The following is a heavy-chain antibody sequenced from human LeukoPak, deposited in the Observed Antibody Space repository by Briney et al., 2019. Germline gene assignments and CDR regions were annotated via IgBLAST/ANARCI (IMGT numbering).Heavy chain of an antibody. D-gene: IGHD2-8*01. J-gene: IGHJ4*02. CDR1: GGSISSSNW. CDR3: ATAYCTNGVCPNFDY. CDR2: IYHSGST. V-gene: IGHV4-4*02. Sequence: SETLSLTCAVSGGSISSSNWWSWVRQPPGKGLEWIGEIYHSGSTNYNPSLKSRVTISVDKSKNQFSLKLSSVTAADTAVYYCATAYCTNGVCPNFDYWGQGTLVTVSS.